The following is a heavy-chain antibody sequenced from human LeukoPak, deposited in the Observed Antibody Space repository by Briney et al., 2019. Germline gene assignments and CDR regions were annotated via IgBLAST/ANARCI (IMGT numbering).Heavy chain of an antibody. J-gene: IGHJ4*02. V-gene: IGHV3-23*01. D-gene: IGHD3-22*01. CDR2: ISGSGGST. Sequence: GGSLRLSCAASGFTFSSYGVNAMSWVRQAPGRGLEWVAGISGSGGSTYYADSVKGRFTISRDNSKNTLYLQMNSLRAEDTAVYYCVKSYYYDSSGYYGGFDYWGQGTLVTVSS. CDR1: GFTFSSYGVNA. CDR3: VKSYYYDSSGYYGGFDY.